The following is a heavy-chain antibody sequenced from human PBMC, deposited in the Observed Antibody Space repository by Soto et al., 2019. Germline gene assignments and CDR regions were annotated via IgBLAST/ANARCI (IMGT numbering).Heavy chain of an antibody. Sequence: EVQLVESGGGLVQPGGSLRLSCAASGFIFSTYWMHWVRQAPGKGLVWVSRISVDGSSTSYADSVKGRFTISRDNAKNTLYLQMHSLTAEDTAVYYCARGGMVPVDYWGQGTLVTVSS. CDR3: ARGGMVPVDY. CDR1: GFIFSTYW. CDR2: ISVDGSST. V-gene: IGHV3-74*01. D-gene: IGHD2-8*01. J-gene: IGHJ4*02.